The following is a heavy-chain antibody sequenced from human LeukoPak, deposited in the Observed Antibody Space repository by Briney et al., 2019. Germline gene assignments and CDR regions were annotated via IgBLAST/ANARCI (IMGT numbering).Heavy chain of an antibody. D-gene: IGHD5-18*01. Sequence: GGSLRLSCAASGFTVSSYWMLCVRQAPGKGLVCVSHINSGGSNTSHADSVKGRFTISRANDKSTLYMKMNSLRAEDTAVYYCARWGGYSYGNFYYYSMDVWGKGTTVTISS. CDR2: INSGGSNT. V-gene: IGHV3-74*01. CDR3: ARWGGYSYGNFYYYSMDV. J-gene: IGHJ6*03. CDR1: GFTVSSYW.